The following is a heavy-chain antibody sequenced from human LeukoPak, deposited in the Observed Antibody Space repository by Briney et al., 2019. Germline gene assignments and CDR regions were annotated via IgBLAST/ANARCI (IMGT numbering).Heavy chain of an antibody. V-gene: IGHV3-9*01. CDR1: GFTFDDYA. CDR3: AKARGNYYDSSGSVDY. D-gene: IGHD3-22*01. Sequence: GGSLRLSCAASGFTFDDYAMHWVRQAPGKGLEWVSGISWNSGSIGYADSVKGRFTISRDNPKNSLYLQMNSLRAEDTALYYCAKARGNYYDSSGSVDYWGQGTLVTVSS. J-gene: IGHJ4*02. CDR2: ISWNSGSI.